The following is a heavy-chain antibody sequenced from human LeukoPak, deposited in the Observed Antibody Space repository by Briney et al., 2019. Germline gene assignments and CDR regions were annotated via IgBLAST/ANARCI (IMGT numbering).Heavy chain of an antibody. CDR3: ARRTPVAGTWTFDP. V-gene: IGHV3-21*01. CDR2: ISSSSSYI. Sequence: TGGSLRLSCAASGFTFSSYSMNWVRQAPGKGLEWVSSISSSSSYIYYADSVKGRFTISRDNAKNSLYLQMNSLRAEDTAVYYCARRTPVAGTWTFDPWGQGTLVTVSS. D-gene: IGHD6-19*01. CDR1: GFTFSSYS. J-gene: IGHJ5*02.